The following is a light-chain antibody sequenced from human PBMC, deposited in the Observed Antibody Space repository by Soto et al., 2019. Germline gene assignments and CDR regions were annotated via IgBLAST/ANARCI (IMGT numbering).Light chain of an antibody. J-gene: IGKJ4*01. CDR2: DAS. Sequence: EIVLTQSPATLSLSPGERATLSCRASQSVSSSLAWYQQKPGQAPRLLIYDASNTATGIPARFSGSGSGTDFTLTISSLEPEDFAVYYCQHRSNWPLTFGGGTKVDI. V-gene: IGKV3-11*01. CDR1: QSVSSS. CDR3: QHRSNWPLT.